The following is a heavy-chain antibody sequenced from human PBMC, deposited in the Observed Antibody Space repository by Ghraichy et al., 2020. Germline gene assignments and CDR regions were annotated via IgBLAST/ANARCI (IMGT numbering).Heavy chain of an antibody. J-gene: IGHJ4*02. CDR2: INTDGSST. CDR3: ARAEPYTSSSKWVY. Sequence: GGSLRLSCAASGFTLSSYWMHWVRQAPGKGLVWVSHINTDGSSTSYADSVKGRFTISRDNAKNTLYLQMSSLRAEDTAVYYCARAEPYTSSSKWVYWGQGTLVTVSS. V-gene: IGHV3-74*01. D-gene: IGHD6-6*01. CDR1: GFTLSSYW.